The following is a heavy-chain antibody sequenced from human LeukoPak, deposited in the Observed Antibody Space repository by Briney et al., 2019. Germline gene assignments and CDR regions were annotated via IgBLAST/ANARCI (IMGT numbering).Heavy chain of an antibody. CDR1: GFTFSSYS. J-gene: IGHJ3*02. CDR3: ARASSGWYRDAFDI. Sequence: GGSLRLSCAASGFTFSSYSMSWVRQAPGKGLEWVSSISSSSSYIYYADSVKGRFTISRDNAKNSLYLQMNSLRAEDTAVYYCARASSGWYRDAFDIWGQGTMVTVSS. V-gene: IGHV3-21*01. CDR2: ISSSSSYI. D-gene: IGHD6-19*01.